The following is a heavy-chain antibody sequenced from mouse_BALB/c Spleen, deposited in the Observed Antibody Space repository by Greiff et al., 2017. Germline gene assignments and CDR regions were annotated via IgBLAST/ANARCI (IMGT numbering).Heavy chain of an antibody. Sequence: EVMLVESGGDLVKPGGSLKLSCAASGFTFSSYGMSWVRQTPDKRLEWVATISSGGSYTYYPDSVKGRFTISRDNAKNTLYLQMSSLKSEDTAMYYCARFPDAWFAYWGQGTLVTVSA. V-gene: IGHV5-6*01. CDR2: ISSGGSYT. CDR1: GFTFSSYG. CDR3: ARFPDAWFAY. J-gene: IGHJ3*01.